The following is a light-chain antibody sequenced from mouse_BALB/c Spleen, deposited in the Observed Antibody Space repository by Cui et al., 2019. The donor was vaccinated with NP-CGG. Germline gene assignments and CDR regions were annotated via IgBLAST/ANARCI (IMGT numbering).Light chain of an antibody. V-gene: IGLV1*01. CDR2: GTS. Sequence: QAVVTQESVLTTSPGETVTLTCRSSIGAVSTSNYANWVQEKPDYVFIGLIGGTSNRAPSVPARFSGSLIGDKAALTITGAQTEDEAIYFCALWYSNHWVFGGGTKLTVL. J-gene: IGLJ1*01. CDR1: IGAVSTSNY. CDR3: ALWYSNHWV.